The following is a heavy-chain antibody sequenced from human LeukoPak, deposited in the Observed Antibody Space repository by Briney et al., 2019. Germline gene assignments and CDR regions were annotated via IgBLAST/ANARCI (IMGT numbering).Heavy chain of an antibody. D-gene: IGHD3-10*01. CDR3: ARVMGSSHYGMDV. Sequence: HAGGSLRLSCAASGFTFSSYEMNWVRQAPGKGLGWVSYISSSGSTIYYADSVKGRFTISRDNAKNSLYLQVNILRAEDTAVYYCARVMGSSHYGMDVWGQGTTVTVSS. J-gene: IGHJ6*02. CDR2: ISSSGSTI. CDR1: GFTFSSYE. V-gene: IGHV3-48*03.